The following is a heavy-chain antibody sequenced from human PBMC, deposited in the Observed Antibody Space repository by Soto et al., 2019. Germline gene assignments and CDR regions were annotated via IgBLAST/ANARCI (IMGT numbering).Heavy chain of an antibody. CDR3: AKEFSGFGSDCGMDV. CDR2: ISSSSSYI. V-gene: IGHV3-21*01. Sequence: GGSLRLSCAASGFTFSSYSMNWVRQAPGKGLEWVSSISSSSSYIYYADSVKGRFTISRDNAKNSLYLQMNSLRAEDTAVYYCAKEFSGFGSDCGMDVWGQGTTVTVSS. J-gene: IGHJ6*02. D-gene: IGHD3-10*01. CDR1: GFTFSSYS.